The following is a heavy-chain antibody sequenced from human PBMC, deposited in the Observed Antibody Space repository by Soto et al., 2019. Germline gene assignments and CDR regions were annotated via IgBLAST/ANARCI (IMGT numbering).Heavy chain of an antibody. V-gene: IGHV1-2*04. J-gene: IGHJ6*02. CDR3: AGLYCSSTSCYQGNYYYGMDV. CDR1: GYTFTGYY. Sequence: ASVKVSCKASGYTFTGYYMHWVRQAPGQGLEWMGWINPNIGATNYAQKFQGWVTMTTDTSTSTAYMELSSLRSEDTAVYYCAGLYCSSTSCYQGNYYYGMDVWGQGTTVTVSS. CDR2: INPNIGAT. D-gene: IGHD2-2*01.